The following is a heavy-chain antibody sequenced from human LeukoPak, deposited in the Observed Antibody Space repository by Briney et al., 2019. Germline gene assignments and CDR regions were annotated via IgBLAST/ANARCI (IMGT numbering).Heavy chain of an antibody. CDR1: GGSISSYY. D-gene: IGHD6-13*01. CDR2: IYYSGST. V-gene: IGHV4-59*08. CDR3: ARGEYVSSWEYNWFDP. Sequence: KPSETLSLTCTVSGGSISSYYWSWIRQPPGKGLEWIGYIYYSGSTNYNPSLKSRVTISVDTSKNQFSLKLSSVTAADTAVYYCARGEYVSSWEYNWFDPWGQGTLVTVSS. J-gene: IGHJ5*02.